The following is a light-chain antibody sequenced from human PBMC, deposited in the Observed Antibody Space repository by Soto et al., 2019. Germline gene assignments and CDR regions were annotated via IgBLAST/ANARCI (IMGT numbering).Light chain of an antibody. CDR3: QQYGSSPAYT. V-gene: IGKV3-20*01. CDR1: QSVSSSY. Sequence: EIVLTQSPGTLSLSPGERATLSCRASQSVSSSYLAWYQQKPGQAPRLLIYCASSSATGIPDRFSGSGYGTDFTLTISRLEPEDFAVYYCQQYGSSPAYTFGQGTKLEIK. J-gene: IGKJ2*01. CDR2: CAS.